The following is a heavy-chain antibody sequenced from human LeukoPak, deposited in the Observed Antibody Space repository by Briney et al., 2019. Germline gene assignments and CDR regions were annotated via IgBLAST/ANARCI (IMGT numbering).Heavy chain of an antibody. V-gene: IGHV1-46*01. J-gene: IGHJ4*02. D-gene: IGHD3-22*01. Sequence: ASVKVSCKASGYTFTSYYMHWVRQAPGQGLEWMGIINPSGGSTSYAQKFQGRVTMTRDTSTSTVYMELSSLRSEDTAVYYCASFSTRYYYDSSGYYYWDYWGQGTLVTVSS. CDR3: ASFSTRYYYDSSGYYYWDY. CDR2: INPSGGST. CDR1: GYTFTSYY.